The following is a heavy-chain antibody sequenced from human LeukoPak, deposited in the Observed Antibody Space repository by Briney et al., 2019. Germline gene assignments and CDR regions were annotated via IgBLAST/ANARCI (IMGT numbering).Heavy chain of an antibody. Sequence: SETLSLTCAVSGGSISSSNWWSWVRQPPGKGLEWIGEIYHSGSTNYNPPLKSRVTISVDKSKNQFSLKLSSVTAADTAVYYCASRPLHYYDSSGYYPPFDYWGQGTLVTVSS. CDR1: GGSISSSNW. V-gene: IGHV4-4*02. CDR2: IYHSGST. J-gene: IGHJ4*02. D-gene: IGHD3-22*01. CDR3: ASRPLHYYDSSGYYPPFDY.